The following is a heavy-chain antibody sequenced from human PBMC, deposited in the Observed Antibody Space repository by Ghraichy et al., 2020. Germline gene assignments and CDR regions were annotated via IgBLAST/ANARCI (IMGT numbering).Heavy chain of an antibody. V-gene: IGHV4-39*01. CDR1: GGSITRSSYY. Sequence: SQTLSLTCTVSGGSITRSSYYWGWIRPTPGKGLEWIGSFYYSGNTYYNPSLKSRVTISVDTSKNQFSLRLSSVTAADTAVYYCARHLHSGLDYWGQGTLVTVSS. CDR2: FYYSGNT. J-gene: IGHJ4*02. D-gene: IGHD6-19*01. CDR3: ARHLHSGLDY.